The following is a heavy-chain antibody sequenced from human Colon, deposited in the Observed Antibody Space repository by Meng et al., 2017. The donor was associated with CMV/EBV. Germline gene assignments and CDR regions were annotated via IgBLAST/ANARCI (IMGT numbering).Heavy chain of an antibody. CDR3: ASRDY. CDR2: INTDGSTT. V-gene: IGHV3-74*01. Sequence: VPLVESGGGLVQPGGSLRLSCAASGITFSSKWMHWVRQGPGKGLVWVSRINTDGSTTYYADSVKGRFTISRDNAKNTLDLQMNSLRAEDTAVYYCASRDYWGQGTLVTVSS. J-gene: IGHJ4*02. CDR1: GITFSSKW.